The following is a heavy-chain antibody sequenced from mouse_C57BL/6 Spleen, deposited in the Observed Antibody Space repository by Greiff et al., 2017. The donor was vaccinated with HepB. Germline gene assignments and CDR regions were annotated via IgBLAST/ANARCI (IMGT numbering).Heavy chain of an antibody. J-gene: IGHJ1*03. CDR3: ARQDWDRYFDV. CDR1: GYAFSSYW. CDR2: IYPGDGDT. D-gene: IGHD4-1*01. Sequence: VKLQQSGAELVKPGASVKISCKASGYAFSSYWMNWVKQRPGKGLEWIGQIYPGDGDTNYNGKFKGKATLTADKSSSTAYMQLSSLTSEDSAVYFCARQDWDRYFDVWGTGTTVTVSS. V-gene: IGHV1-80*01.